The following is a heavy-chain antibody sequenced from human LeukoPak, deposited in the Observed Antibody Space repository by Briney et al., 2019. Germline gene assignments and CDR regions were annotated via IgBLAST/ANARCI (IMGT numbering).Heavy chain of an antibody. CDR1: RFTFDGYA. D-gene: IGHD2-15*01. V-gene: IGHV3-9*01. CDR2: ISWNSGSI. CDR3: ARGFCSGGTCYRITGTFDV. J-gene: IGHJ3*01. Sequence: GGSLRLSCAASRFTFDGYAMHWVRQAPGKGLEWVSGISWNSGSIGYADSVKGRFTISRDNGNNSLFLEMTSLRADDTAVYYCARGFCSGGTCYRITGTFDVWGHGTMVSVSS.